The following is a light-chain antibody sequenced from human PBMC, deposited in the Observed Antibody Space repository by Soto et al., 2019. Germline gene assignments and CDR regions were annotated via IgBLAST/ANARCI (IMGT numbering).Light chain of an antibody. CDR2: DAS. CDR1: QGISSY. Sequence: DIQLTQPPSFLSASVGDRVTITCRASQGISSYLAWYQQKPGKAPKILIYDASTLQSGVQSRFSGSGSGTEFTLTIRSLQPEDFATYYCKQLNSYRTCGQGTKVDIK. J-gene: IGKJ1*01. V-gene: IGKV1-9*01. CDR3: KQLNSYRT.